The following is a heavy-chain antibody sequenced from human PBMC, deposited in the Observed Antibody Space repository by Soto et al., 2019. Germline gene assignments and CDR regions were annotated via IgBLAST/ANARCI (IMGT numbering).Heavy chain of an antibody. Sequence: QVQLVQSGAEVKKPGSSVKVSCKASGGTFSSYAISWVRQAPGQGLEWMGGIIPIFATADYAQKFQGRVTITADESTSTAYMELSSLRSEDTAVYYCARSITGTVSSYYGMDVWGQGTTVTVSS. CDR3: ARSITGTVSSYYGMDV. D-gene: IGHD1-20*01. V-gene: IGHV1-69*12. CDR2: IIPIFATA. J-gene: IGHJ6*02. CDR1: GGTFSSYA.